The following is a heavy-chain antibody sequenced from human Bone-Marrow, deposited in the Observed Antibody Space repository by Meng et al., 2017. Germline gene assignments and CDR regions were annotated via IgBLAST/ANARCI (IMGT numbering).Heavy chain of an antibody. Sequence: GESLKISCAASGFTVTSNEMSWVRQAPGKGLEWVSSICGDSTYYADSGKGRGTVSRDNSKNTLHLQMNSLRAEDTAVYYCAREQYSSSWFRRARENNWFDPWGQGTLVTVSS. CDR1: GFTVTSNE. CDR3: AREQYSSSWFRRARENNWFDP. CDR2: ICGDST. J-gene: IGHJ5*02. V-gene: IGHV3-38-3*01. D-gene: IGHD6-13*01.